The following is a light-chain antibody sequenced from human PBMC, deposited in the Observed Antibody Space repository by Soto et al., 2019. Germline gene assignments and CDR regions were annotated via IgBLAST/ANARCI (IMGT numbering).Light chain of an antibody. J-gene: IGKJ2*01. CDR3: QQSYTLPHT. Sequence: DIVMTQSADSLAVSLGERATIHCKSDQPDFYGSNSKNYLAWYQQKAGQPPRLLIYLASTRESGVPDRFSGSASGTHFTLSLNRLQSEDVAVYYCQQSYTLPHTFGEGTKLEIK. CDR1: QPDFYGSNSKNY. V-gene: IGKV4-1*01. CDR2: LAS.